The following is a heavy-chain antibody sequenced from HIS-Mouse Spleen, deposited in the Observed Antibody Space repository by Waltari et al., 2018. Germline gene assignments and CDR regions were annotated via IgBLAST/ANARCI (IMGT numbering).Heavy chain of an antibody. CDR3: AREATVTTADY. V-gene: IGHV1-2*02. D-gene: IGHD4-17*01. CDR2: INPNRGCT. J-gene: IGHJ4*02. CDR1: GYTFTGYY. Sequence: QVQLVQSGAEVKKPGASVKVSCKASGYTFTGYYMHWVRQAPGQGLEWMGWINPNRGCTNYAQKFQGRVTMTRDTSISTAYMELSRLRSDDTAVCYCAREATVTTADYWGQGTLVTVSS.